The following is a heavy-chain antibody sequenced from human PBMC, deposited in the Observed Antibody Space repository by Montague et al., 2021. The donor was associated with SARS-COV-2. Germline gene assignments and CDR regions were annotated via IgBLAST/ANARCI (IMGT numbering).Heavy chain of an antibody. J-gene: IGHJ3*02. CDR3: ARGGYYDYAFDI. CDR2: IYYSGST. D-gene: IGHD3-22*01. V-gene: IGHV4-59*01. CDR1: GGSISSYY. Sequence: SETLSLTCTVSGGSISSYYWSWIRQPPGKGLEWIGYIYYSGSTNYNPSLKSRVTISVDTSKNQFSLKLSSVTAADTAVYYCARGGYYDYAFDILGQGTMVTVSS.